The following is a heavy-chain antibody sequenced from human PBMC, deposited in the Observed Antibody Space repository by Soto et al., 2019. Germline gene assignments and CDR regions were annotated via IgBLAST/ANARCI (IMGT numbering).Heavy chain of an antibody. CDR2: FYYSGST. CDR3: AAVRQHYFDF. D-gene: IGHD1-1*01. CDR1: GGSISSGAYY. J-gene: IGHJ4*02. Sequence: QVQLQESGPGLVKPSQTLSLTCTVSGGSISSGAYYWSWIRQHPGKGLEWIGYFYYSGSTYSNPSLKSRVAISVDESKNQFSLKLSSVTAADTAVYYCAAVRQHYFDFWGQGTLVTVSS. V-gene: IGHV4-31*03.